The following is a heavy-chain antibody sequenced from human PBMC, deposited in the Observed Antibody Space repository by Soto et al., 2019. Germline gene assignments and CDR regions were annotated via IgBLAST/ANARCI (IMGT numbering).Heavy chain of an antibody. CDR3: ARVNIAVAGNSGAFDI. D-gene: IGHD6-19*01. V-gene: IGHV1-2*04. CDR2: INPNSGGT. CDR1: GYTFTGYY. Sequence: ASVKVSCKTSGYTFTGYYTHWVRQAPGQGLEWMGWINPNSGGTNYAQKFQGWVTMTRDTSISTAYMELSRLRSDDTAIYYCARVNIAVAGNSGAFDIWGKGTRVTVSS. J-gene: IGHJ3*02.